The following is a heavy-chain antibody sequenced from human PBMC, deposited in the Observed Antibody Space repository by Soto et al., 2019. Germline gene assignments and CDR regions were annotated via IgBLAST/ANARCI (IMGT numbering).Heavy chain of an antibody. Sequence: TGGSLRLSCAASGFTFSSYGMHWVRQAPGKGLEWVAVIWYDGSNKYYADSVKGRFTISRDNSKNTLYLQMNSLRAEDTAVYYCARDPGMTTVTMPGMDVWGQGTTVTVSS. D-gene: IGHD4-4*01. V-gene: IGHV3-33*01. CDR1: GFTFSSYG. J-gene: IGHJ6*02. CDR3: ARDPGMTTVTMPGMDV. CDR2: IWYDGSNK.